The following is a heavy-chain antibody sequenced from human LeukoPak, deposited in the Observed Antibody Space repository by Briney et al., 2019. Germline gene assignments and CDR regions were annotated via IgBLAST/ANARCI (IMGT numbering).Heavy chain of an antibody. V-gene: IGHV3-30*18. CDR1: GFTFSSYG. D-gene: IGHD5-12*01. CDR3: AKDLPGDSGYIIFRGYWEY. CDR2: ISYDGSNK. Sequence: GGSLRLSCAASGFTFSSYGMHWVRQAPGKGLEWVAVISYDGSNKYYADSVKGRFTISRDNSKNTLYLQMNSLRAEDTAVYYCAKDLPGDSGYIIFRGYWEYWGQGTLVTVSS. J-gene: IGHJ4*02.